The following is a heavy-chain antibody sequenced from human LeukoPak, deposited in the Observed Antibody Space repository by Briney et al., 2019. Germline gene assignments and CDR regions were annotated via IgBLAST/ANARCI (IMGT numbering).Heavy chain of an antibody. V-gene: IGHV4-34*01. Sequence: SETLSLTCAVYGGSFSAYYWTWIRQPPGKGLEWIGEINHSGSSNFNPSLKSRVTISIDPSKNQFSLKLSSVTAADTAVYYCSRDTHPTPVAAAGTIWGQGTLVTVSS. CDR3: SRDTHPTPVAAAGTI. CDR1: GGSFSAYY. D-gene: IGHD6-13*01. J-gene: IGHJ4*02. CDR2: INHSGSS.